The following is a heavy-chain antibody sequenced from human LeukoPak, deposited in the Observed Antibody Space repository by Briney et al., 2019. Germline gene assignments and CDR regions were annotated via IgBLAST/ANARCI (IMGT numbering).Heavy chain of an antibody. D-gene: IGHD3-3*01. CDR3: AREAPSVVRDYDFWSGYMDV. V-gene: IGHV7-4-1*02. Sequence: ASVKVSCKASGYTFTSYAMNWVRQAPGQGLEWMGWINTNTGNPTYAQGFTGRFVFSLDTSVSTAYLQISSLKAEDTAVYYCAREAPSVVRDYDFWSGYMDVWGKGTTVTVSS. J-gene: IGHJ6*03. CDR2: INTNTGNP. CDR1: GYTFTSYA.